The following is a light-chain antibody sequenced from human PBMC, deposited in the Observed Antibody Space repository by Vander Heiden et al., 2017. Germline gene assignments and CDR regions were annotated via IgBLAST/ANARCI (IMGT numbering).Light chain of an antibody. CDR3: SSYRSSSTPYV. CDR1: SSDVGGYNY. J-gene: IGLJ1*01. V-gene: IGLV2-14*03. Sequence: QSALTQPASVSGSPGQSITISCTGTSSDVGGYNYVSWYQQHPGKAPKLMIYDVSNRPSVVSNRFSGSKSGNTASLTISGLQADDEADYYCSSYRSSSTPYVFGTGTKVTVL. CDR2: DVS.